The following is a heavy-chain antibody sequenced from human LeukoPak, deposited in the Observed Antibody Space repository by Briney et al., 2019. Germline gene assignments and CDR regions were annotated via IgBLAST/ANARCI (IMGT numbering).Heavy chain of an antibody. CDR2: IYSGGST. Sequence: PGESLRLSCAASGFTFSDYYMSWVRQAPGKGLEWVSVIYSGGSTYYADSVKGRFTISRHNSKNTLYLQMNSLRAEDTAVYYCARGGILAYCGGDCYSGYFDYWGQGTLVTVSS. CDR3: ARGGILAYCGGDCYSGYFDY. D-gene: IGHD2-21*02. V-gene: IGHV3-53*04. CDR1: GFTFSDYY. J-gene: IGHJ4*02.